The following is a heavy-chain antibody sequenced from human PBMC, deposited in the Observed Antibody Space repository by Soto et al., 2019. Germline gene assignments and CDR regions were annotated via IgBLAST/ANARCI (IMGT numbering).Heavy chain of an antibody. CDR3: ARRGRGGSSGWYGGDYYGMDV. Sequence: QVQLQQWGAGLLKPSETLSLTCAVYGGSFSGYYWSWIRQPPGKGLEWIGEINHSGSTNYNPSLKSRVTISVDTSKNQFSLKLSSVAAADTAVYYCARRGRGGSSGWYGGDYYGMDVWGQGTTVTVSS. CDR1: GGSFSGYY. D-gene: IGHD6-19*01. CDR2: INHSGST. V-gene: IGHV4-34*01. J-gene: IGHJ6*02.